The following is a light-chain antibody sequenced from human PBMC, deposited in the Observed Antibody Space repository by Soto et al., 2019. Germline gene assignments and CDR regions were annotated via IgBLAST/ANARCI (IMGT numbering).Light chain of an antibody. CDR2: DNT. V-gene: IGLV1-40*01. CDR1: SSNIGAGYL. J-gene: IGLJ2*01. CDR3: QSYDTSLSGSKV. Sequence: QSVLTQPPSVSGAPGQRVTISCSGSSSNIGAGYLVHWCQQVPGTAPKLLIYDNTNRPSGVPDRFSGSKSGTSASLAITGLQAEDEADYFCQSYDTSLSGSKVFGGGTKLTVL.